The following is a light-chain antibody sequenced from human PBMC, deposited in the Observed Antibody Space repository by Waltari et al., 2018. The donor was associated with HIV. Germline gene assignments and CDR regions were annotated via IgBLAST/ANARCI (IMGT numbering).Light chain of an antibody. CDR1: DSDFGLYNF. V-gene: IGLV2-14*01. CDR2: EVD. CDR3: ASYTADDTVL. Sequence: SDLTQPTSVSGFLGQAITIPCTGDDSDFGLYNFISWYQTQPSQTPPPFLYCFHQQPGKVPKLLLYEVDTRASVIPGRFSGSKSGNTASLTITGLQIEDEGLYYCASYTADDTVLFGGGTTVTVL. J-gene: IGLJ2*01.